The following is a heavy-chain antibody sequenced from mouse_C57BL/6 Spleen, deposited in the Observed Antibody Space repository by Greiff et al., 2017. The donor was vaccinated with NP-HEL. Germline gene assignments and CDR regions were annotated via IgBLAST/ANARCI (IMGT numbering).Heavy chain of an antibody. V-gene: IGHV1-26*01. CDR3: ASTGEYFAY. CDR2: INPNNGGT. J-gene: IGHJ2*01. CDR1: GYTFTDYY. Sequence: VQLQQSGPELVKPGASVKISCKASGYTFTDYYMNWVKQSHGKSLEWIGDINPNNGGTSYNQKFKGKATLTVDKSSSTAYMELRSLTSEDSAVYYCASTGEYFAYWGQGTTLTVSS.